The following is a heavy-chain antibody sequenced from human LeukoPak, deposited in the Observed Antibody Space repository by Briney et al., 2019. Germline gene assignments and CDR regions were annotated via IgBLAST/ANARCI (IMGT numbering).Heavy chain of an antibody. V-gene: IGHV3-9*01. J-gene: IGHJ4*02. Sequence: AGGSLRLSCAASGFTFDDYAMHWVRQAPGKGLEWVSGISWNSGSIGYADSVKGRFTISRDNAKNSLYLQMNSLRAEDTALYYCARVAVAADYWGQGTLVTVSS. CDR3: ARVAVAADY. D-gene: IGHD6-19*01. CDR1: GFTFDDYA. CDR2: ISWNSGSI.